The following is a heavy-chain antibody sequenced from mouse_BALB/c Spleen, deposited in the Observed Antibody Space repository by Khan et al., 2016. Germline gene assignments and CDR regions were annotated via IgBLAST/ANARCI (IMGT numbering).Heavy chain of an antibody. J-gene: IGHJ4*01. CDR3: ARAWYSMDY. CDR1: GYTFSNYW. Sequence: QVQLQQSGAELMKPGASVQISCKATGYTFSNYWIEWVKQRPGHGLEWIGDILPGNANSNYNENLKGKATLTADTSSNTAYMQLSSLTSEDSAVYYGARAWYSMDYWGQGTSVTVSS. V-gene: IGHV1-9*01. CDR2: ILPGNANS.